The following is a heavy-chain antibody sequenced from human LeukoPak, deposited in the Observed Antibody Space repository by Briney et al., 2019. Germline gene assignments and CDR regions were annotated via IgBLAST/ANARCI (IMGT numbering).Heavy chain of an antibody. V-gene: IGHV3-23*01. Sequence: PGGCLRPACVASGLTFNVDGTSSGPRAPAKGLERVSGVGGGDDKLHADSAQGRFNDYRGNAKNTVYLQMNSLRVEDTAMYFCTRDASPGNSMWYHCHPWGQGPRDSVFS. CDR1: GLTFNVDG. CDR3: TRDASPGNSMWYHCHP. D-gene: IGHD1-7*01. J-gene: IGHJ5*02. CDR2: VGGGDDK.